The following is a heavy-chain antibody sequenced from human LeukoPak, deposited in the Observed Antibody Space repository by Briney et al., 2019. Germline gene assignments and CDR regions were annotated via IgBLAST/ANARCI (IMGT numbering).Heavy chain of an antibody. J-gene: IGHJ4*02. CDR1: GYTFTTYY. CDR3: ARARMGSSASADY. V-gene: IGHV1-46*01. CDR2: INPSSAGT. Sequence: ASVKVSCKASGYTFTTYYMHWLRQAPGQGLEWMGTINPSSAGTNYAQKFQGRVTMTRDTSTSTVYMELSSLRSEDTAVYYCARARMGSSASADYWGQGSLVTVSS. D-gene: IGHD6-19*01.